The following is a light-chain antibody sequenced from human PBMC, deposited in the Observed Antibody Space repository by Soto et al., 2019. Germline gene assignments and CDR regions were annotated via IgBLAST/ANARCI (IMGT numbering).Light chain of an antibody. V-gene: IGKV1-5*03. Sequence: DIQITQSPSTLSAPVGDRVTITCRASQTIDSWLAWYQQRPGKPPNLLIYKASTLASGVPSRFSGSGSGTEFTLTINSLQPDDFATYYCQQYHIYSGTFGQGTKVDIK. CDR2: KAS. CDR1: QTIDSW. J-gene: IGKJ1*01. CDR3: QQYHIYSGT.